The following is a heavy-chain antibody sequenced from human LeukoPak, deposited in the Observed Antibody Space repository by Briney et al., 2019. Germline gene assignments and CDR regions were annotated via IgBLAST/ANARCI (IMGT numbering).Heavy chain of an antibody. J-gene: IGHJ4*02. D-gene: IGHD3-22*01. V-gene: IGHV4-39*02. Sequence: SETLSLTCTVSGGSISSSNYYWGWIRQPPGKGLEWIGSIYYSGSTYYNPSLKSRVTISIDTSKKHFSLKLSSVTAADTAVYFCAREDYYNSGGYYLDYWGQGTLVTVSS. CDR2: IYYSGST. CDR1: GGSISSSNYY. CDR3: AREDYYNSGGYYLDY.